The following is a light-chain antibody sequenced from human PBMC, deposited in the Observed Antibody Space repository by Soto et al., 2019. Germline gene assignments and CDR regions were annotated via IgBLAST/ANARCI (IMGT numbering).Light chain of an antibody. CDR1: SSNIGSNY. Sequence: QSVLTQPPSASGTPGQRVTISCSGSSSNIGSNYVYWYQQLPGTAPKLHIYRNNQRPSGVPDRFSGSKSGTSASLAISGLRSEDEADYYCAAWDDSLSGDVFGTGTKLTVL. J-gene: IGLJ1*01. CDR2: RNN. V-gene: IGLV1-47*01. CDR3: AAWDDSLSGDV.